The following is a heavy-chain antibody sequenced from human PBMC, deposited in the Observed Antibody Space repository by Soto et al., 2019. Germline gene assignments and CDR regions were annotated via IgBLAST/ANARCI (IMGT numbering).Heavy chain of an antibody. D-gene: IGHD2-15*01. V-gene: IGHV4-59*08. CDR2: MHYTGFS. CDR1: GDSVTSHY. CDR3: ARYTYCSGGSCYSGADGTTDAFDI. J-gene: IGHJ3*02. Sequence: TSETLSLTCSFSGDSVTSHYLTWIRQSPEKGLEWIGYMHYTGFSHYNPSLKSRLTISVDTSKNQFSLKLSSVTAADTAVYYCARYTYCSGGSCYSGADGTTDAFDIWGQGTMVTVS.